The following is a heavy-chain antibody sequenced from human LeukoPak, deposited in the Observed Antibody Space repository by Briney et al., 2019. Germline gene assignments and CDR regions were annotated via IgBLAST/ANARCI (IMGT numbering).Heavy chain of an antibody. CDR3: ARRAFTMTKWYNYYYYMDV. D-gene: IGHD3-22*01. CDR2: IYYSGST. J-gene: IGHJ6*03. CDR1: GGSIGSYY. V-gene: IGHV4-59*08. Sequence: SETLSLTCTVSGGSIGSYYWSWIRQPPGKGLEWIGYIYYSGSTNYNPSLKSRVTISVDTSKNQFSLKLSSVTAADTAVYYCARRAFTMTKWYNYYYYMDVWGKGTTVTVSS.